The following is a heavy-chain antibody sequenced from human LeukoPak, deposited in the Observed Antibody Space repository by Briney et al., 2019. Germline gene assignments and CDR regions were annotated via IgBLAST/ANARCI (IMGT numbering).Heavy chain of an antibody. J-gene: IGHJ4*02. Sequence: GGSLRLSCATSGFTFSRYWMHWVRQAPGKGLVWVSCIKSDGSSTSIADSAKGRFTISRDNAKNTVYLQMNSLRAEDTAVYYCVRDNRSYNFDYWGQGTLVTVSS. CDR1: GFTFSRYW. V-gene: IGHV3-74*01. CDR3: VRDNRSYNFDY. CDR2: IKSDGSST. D-gene: IGHD1-26*01.